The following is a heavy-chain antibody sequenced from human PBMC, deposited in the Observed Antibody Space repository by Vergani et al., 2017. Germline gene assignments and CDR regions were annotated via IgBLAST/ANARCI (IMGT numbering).Heavy chain of an antibody. D-gene: IGHD2-8*01. J-gene: IGHJ3*02. CDR2: IIPIFGTA. CDR3: ARDSGPRYCTNGVCRAYAVDI. CDR1: GGTFSSYA. Sequence: QVQLVQSGAEVKKPGSSVKVSCKASGGTFSSYAISWVRQAPGQGLEWMGRIIPIFGTANYAQKFQGRVTITADESTSTAYMELSGLRSEDTAVYYCARDSGPRYCTNGVCRAYAVDIWGQGTMVTVSS. V-gene: IGHV1-69*18.